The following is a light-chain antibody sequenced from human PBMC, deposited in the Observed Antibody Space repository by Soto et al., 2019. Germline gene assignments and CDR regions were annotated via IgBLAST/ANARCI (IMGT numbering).Light chain of an antibody. J-gene: IGLJ3*02. CDR3: SSYAASNNFYFV. V-gene: IGLV2-8*01. CDR1: SIDVGGYNY. Sequence: QSALTQPPSASGSPVQSVTISCTGTSIDVGGYNYVSWYQQYPGRAPKLMIYEVTKRPSGVPDRFSGSKSGNTASLTVSGLQAEDEADYYCSSYAASNNFYFVFGGGTKVTVL. CDR2: EVT.